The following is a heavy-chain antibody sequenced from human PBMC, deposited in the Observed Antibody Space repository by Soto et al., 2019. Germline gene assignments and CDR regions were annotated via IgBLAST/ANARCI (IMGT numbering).Heavy chain of an antibody. D-gene: IGHD2-2*01. CDR1: GYTFTSHD. J-gene: IGHJ4*02. V-gene: IGHV1-8*01. CDR2: MNPNSGHT. Sequence: ASVKVSCKASGYTFTSHDINWMRQATGQGLEWMGWMNPNSGHTNYAQKFQGRVTMTRDTSISTAYMELTNLRSEDTAIYYCASDMSTNWGQGTLVTVSS. CDR3: ASDMSTN.